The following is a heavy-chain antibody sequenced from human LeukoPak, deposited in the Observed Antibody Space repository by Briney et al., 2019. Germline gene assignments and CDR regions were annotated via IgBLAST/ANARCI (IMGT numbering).Heavy chain of an antibody. D-gene: IGHD2-8*01. Sequence: FTRAASGFTFSSFSMNWVRQAPGQGLQWVSYISSSSSDIYYADSVKGRFTVSRDNAKDSLYLQMNSLRAEDTAVYYCASPPGRRMAYWGQGTLVTVSS. V-gene: IGHV3-48*01. CDR2: ISSSSSDI. J-gene: IGHJ4*02. CDR1: GFTFSSFS. CDR3: ASPPGRRMAY.